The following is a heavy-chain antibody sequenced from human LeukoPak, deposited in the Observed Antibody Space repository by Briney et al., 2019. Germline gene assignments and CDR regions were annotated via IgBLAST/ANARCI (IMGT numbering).Heavy chain of an antibody. V-gene: IGHV4-4*07. J-gene: IGHJ4*02. Sequence: SEALSLTCTVSGGSISSYYWSWIRQPAGKGLEWIGRIYTSGSTNYNPSLKSRVTMSVDTSKNQFSLKLSSVTAADTAVYYCAGSITMVQGVINYWGQGTLVTVSS. CDR1: GGSISSYY. CDR3: AGSITMVQGVINY. CDR2: IYTSGST. D-gene: IGHD3-10*01.